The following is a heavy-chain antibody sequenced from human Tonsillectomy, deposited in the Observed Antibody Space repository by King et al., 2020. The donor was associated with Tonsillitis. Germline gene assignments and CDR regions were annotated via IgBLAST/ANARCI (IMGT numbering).Heavy chain of an antibody. D-gene: IGHD5-18*01. CDR2: IWYDGSNK. CDR3: ARGSWIQLWSSFDY. V-gene: IGHV3-33*08. J-gene: IGHJ4*02. CDR1: GFTFSSYG. Sequence: VQLVESGGGVVQPGRSLRLSCAASGFTFSSYGMHWVRQAPGKGLEWVAVIWYDGSNKYYADSVKGRFTISRDNSKNTLYLQMNSLRAEDTAVYYCARGSWIQLWSSFDYWGQGTLVTVSS.